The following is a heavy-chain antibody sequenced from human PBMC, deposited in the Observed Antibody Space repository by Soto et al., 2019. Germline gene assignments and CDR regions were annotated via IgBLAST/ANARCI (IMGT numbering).Heavy chain of an antibody. J-gene: IGHJ3*01. CDR1: GYTFSTYG. D-gene: IGHD2-2*02. V-gene: IGHV1-18*01. CDR2: INPFKGDT. CDR3: ARVKVPAAILGAFDL. Sequence: ASVKVSCKASGYTFSTYGITWVRQAPGQGLDWMGWINPFKGDTNSAARFQDRVTMTTDTSTRTAYMELRSLRSDDTAVYYCARVKVPAAILGAFDLWGQGTLVTVSS.